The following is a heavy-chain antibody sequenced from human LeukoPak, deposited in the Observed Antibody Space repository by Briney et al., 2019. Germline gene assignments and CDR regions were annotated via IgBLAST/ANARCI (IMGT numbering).Heavy chain of an antibody. D-gene: IGHD6-19*01. Sequence: GGSLRLSCAASGFSFSGYSMNWVRQAPGKGLEWVASISSTGTYIHYADSLKGRFTISRDNAKNSLYLQMNSLRAEDTALYYCAKGRSAVAGTPMGYWGQGTLVTVSS. CDR1: GFSFSGYS. CDR2: ISSTGTYI. J-gene: IGHJ4*02. V-gene: IGHV3-21*04. CDR3: AKGRSAVAGTPMGY.